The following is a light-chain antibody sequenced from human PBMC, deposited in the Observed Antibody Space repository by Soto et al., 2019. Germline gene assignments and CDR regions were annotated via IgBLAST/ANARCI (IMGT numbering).Light chain of an antibody. V-gene: IGKV1-9*01. Sequence: DIQLTQSPSFLSASVGDRVTITCRASQGISSYLAWYQQKPGEAPKLLIYAASTLQSGVPSRFSGSGSGTEFTLTISSLQPEDFATYYCQQLKSYPQITFGQGTRLEIK. CDR3: QQLKSYPQIT. CDR1: QGISSY. J-gene: IGKJ5*01. CDR2: AAS.